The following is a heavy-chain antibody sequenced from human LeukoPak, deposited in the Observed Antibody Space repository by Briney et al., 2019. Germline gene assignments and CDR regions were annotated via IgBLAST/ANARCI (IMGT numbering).Heavy chain of an antibody. V-gene: IGHV3-30-3*01. CDR3: ARGRGPVAGTAPGSN. CDR2: ISYDGSNK. J-gene: IGHJ4*02. Sequence: GGSLRLSCAASGFNFSSYAMHWVRQAPGKGLEWVAVISYDGSNKYYADSVKGRFTISRDNSKNTLYLQMNSLRAEDTAVYYCARGRGPVAGTAPGSNWGQGTLVTVSS. D-gene: IGHD6-19*01. CDR1: GFNFSSYA.